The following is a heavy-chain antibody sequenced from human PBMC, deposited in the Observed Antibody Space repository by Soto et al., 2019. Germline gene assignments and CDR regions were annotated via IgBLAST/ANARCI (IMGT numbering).Heavy chain of an antibody. J-gene: IGHJ5*02. CDR3: AGRTVQDYDILTGRNWFDP. CDR1: GGSISSGGYY. D-gene: IGHD3-9*01. CDR2: IDYSGST. V-gene: IGHV4-31*03. Sequence: QVQLQESGPGLVKPSQTLSLTCTVSGGSISSGGYYWSWIRQHPGEGLEWIGYIDYSGSTYYNPSLRSRVTISVDNAKDRVSLKPRPVTGADTAVYYCAGRTVQDYDILTGRNWFDPWGQGTLVTFSS.